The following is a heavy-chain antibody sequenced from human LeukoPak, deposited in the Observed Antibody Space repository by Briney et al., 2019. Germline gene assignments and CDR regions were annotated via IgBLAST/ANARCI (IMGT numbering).Heavy chain of an antibody. J-gene: IGHJ4*02. CDR1: GFTFSSYW. V-gene: IGHV3-21*01. CDR3: ARDIVGATRFDY. D-gene: IGHD1-26*01. Sequence: GGSLRLSCAASGFTFSSYWMHWVRQAPGKGLEWVSSISSSSSYIYYADSVKGRFTISRDNAKNSLYLQMNSLRAEDTAVYYCARDIVGATRFDYWGQGTLVTVSS. CDR2: ISSSSSYI.